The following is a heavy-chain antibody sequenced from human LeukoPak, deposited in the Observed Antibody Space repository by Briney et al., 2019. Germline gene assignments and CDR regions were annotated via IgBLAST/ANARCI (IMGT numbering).Heavy chain of an antibody. CDR1: GGSFSGYY. J-gene: IGHJ4*02. D-gene: IGHD1-26*01. V-gene: IGHV4-34*01. Sequence: SETLSLTCAVYGGSFSGYYWSWIRQPPGKGLEWIGEINHSGSTNYNPFLKSRVTISVDTSKNQFSLRLSSVTAADTAVYYCVRSKGGSHDYWGQGTLVTVSS. CDR3: VRSKGGSHDY. CDR2: INHSGST.